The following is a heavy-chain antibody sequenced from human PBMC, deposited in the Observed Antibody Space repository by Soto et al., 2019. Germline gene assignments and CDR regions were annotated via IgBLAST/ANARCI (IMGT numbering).Heavy chain of an antibody. J-gene: IGHJ6*02. Sequence: PGESLKISCKGSGYSFTSYWISWVRQMPGKGLEWMGRIDPSDSYTNYSPSFQGHVTISADKSISTAYLQWSSLKASDTAMYYCATQPSWEGGLYYCGMDVWGQGTRVTVSS. V-gene: IGHV5-10-1*01. CDR3: ATQPSWEGGLYYCGMDV. CDR2: IDPSDSYT. D-gene: IGHD1-26*01. CDR1: GYSFTSYW.